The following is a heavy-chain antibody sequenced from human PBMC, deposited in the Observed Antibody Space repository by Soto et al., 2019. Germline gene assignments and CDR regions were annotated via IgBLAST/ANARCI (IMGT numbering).Heavy chain of an antibody. Sequence: EVQLVESGGGLVQPGGSLRLSCTASGFTFSDSWMTWVRQDPGKGLEWVARIKPDESEKKYADSVKGRFSISRDNAKNSMDLQMDSMRGEDTAVYYCVRGGSNYASWGQGTLVTVPS. CDR1: GFTFSDSW. CDR3: VRGGSNYAS. CDR2: IKPDESEK. V-gene: IGHV3-7*01. J-gene: IGHJ5*02. D-gene: IGHD4-4*01.